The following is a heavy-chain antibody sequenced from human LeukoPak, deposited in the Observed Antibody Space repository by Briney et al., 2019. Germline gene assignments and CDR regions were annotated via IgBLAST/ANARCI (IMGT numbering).Heavy chain of an antibody. J-gene: IGHJ3*01. V-gene: IGHV4-59*01. CDR2: IYHSGST. CDR3: ARATTVTTMNV. D-gene: IGHD4-17*01. CDR1: GGSISSYY. Sequence: SETLSLTCTVSGGSISSYYWSWIRQPPGKGLEWIGYIYHSGSTNYNPSLKSRVTISVDTSKNQLSLKLNSVTAADTAVYYCARATTVTTMNVRGQGTMVTVSS.